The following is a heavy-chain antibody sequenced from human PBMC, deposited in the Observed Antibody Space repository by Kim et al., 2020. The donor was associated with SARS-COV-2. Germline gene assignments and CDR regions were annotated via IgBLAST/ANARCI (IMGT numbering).Heavy chain of an antibody. Sequence: SETLSLTCAVYGGSFSGYYWSWIRQPPGKGLEWIGEINHSGSTNYNPSLKSRVTISVDTSKNQFSLKLSSVTAADTAVYYCARATSYDSSGYYCFDYWGQGTLVTVSS. CDR3: ARATSYDSSGYYCFDY. D-gene: IGHD3-22*01. J-gene: IGHJ4*02. CDR1: GGSFSGYY. CDR2: INHSGST. V-gene: IGHV4-34*01.